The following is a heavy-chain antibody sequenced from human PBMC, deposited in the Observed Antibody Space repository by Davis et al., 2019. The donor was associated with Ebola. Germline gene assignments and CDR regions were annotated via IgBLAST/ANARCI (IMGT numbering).Heavy chain of an antibody. D-gene: IGHD3-10*01. CDR1: GFTFSNYG. J-gene: IGHJ4*02. CDR2: IGSSGGNT. V-gene: IGHV3-23*01. Sequence: GESLKISCAASGFTFSNYGMSWVRQAPGKGLEWVSGIGSSGGNTYYAVSVKGRFTISRDNSKNMLYLQMNSLRAEDTAVYYCAYLRDYYGSGSPAYWGQGTLVTVSS. CDR3: AYLRDYYGSGSPAY.